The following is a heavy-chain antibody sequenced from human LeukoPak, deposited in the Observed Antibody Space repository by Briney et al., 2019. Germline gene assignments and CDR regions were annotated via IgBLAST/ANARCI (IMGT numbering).Heavy chain of an antibody. Sequence: SETLSLTCTVPGGSLSSYYWIWIRQTPGKGLEWIAYIHYSGSTNYNPSLKSRVTISVDTSKNQFSLKLSSVTAADTAVYYCARHSPNHYGDYFDYWGQGTLVTVSS. D-gene: IGHD4-17*01. CDR1: GGSLSSYY. V-gene: IGHV4-59*08. CDR2: IHYSGST. CDR3: ARHSPNHYGDYFDY. J-gene: IGHJ4*02.